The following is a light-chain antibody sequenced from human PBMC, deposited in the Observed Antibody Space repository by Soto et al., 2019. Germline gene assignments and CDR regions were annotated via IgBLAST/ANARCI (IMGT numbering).Light chain of an antibody. CDR3: QPYNKWPPLT. J-gene: IGKJ4*01. V-gene: IGKV3-15*01. CDR2: GAS. Sequence: EIVMTQSPATLSVSPGERATLSCRASQSLSTNLAWYQQKPGQAPRLLIYGASTRATGIPAKFSRSGCGTEFTLTISSLQSEDFAVYYCQPYNKWPPLTFGGRTKVQIK. CDR1: QSLSTN.